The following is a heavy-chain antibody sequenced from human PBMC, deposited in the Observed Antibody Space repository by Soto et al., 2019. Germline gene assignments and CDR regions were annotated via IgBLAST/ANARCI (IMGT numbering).Heavy chain of an antibody. CDR1: GYTFTTYD. V-gene: IGHV1-18*01. CDR2: ISTYNGNT. D-gene: IGHD2-8*01. CDR3: ARDPYHVLMVNAPNLYGMDV. J-gene: IGHJ6*02. Sequence: QVQLVQSGAEVKKPGASVKVSCKASGYTFTTYDISWVRQAPGQGLEWMGRISTYNGNTNYPQSLQGRLTMTTATSTTTDYMELSSLRSDDTDVYYCARDPYHVLMVNAPNLYGMDVWGQGTTVTVSS.